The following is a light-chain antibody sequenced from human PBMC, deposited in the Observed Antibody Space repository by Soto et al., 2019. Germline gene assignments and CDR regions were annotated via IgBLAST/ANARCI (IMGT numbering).Light chain of an antibody. J-gene: IGKJ3*01. V-gene: IGKV3-20*01. CDR2: GTS. CDR1: QSVSSNY. CDR3: QQYGGSPIFT. Sequence: DSVLTQSPGTLSLSPGERATLSCRASQSVSSNYLAWYQQKPGQAPRLLIYGTSSRATGIPDKFSGSGSGTEFTLTISRLEPEDSAVYYCQQYGGSPIFTFGPGT.